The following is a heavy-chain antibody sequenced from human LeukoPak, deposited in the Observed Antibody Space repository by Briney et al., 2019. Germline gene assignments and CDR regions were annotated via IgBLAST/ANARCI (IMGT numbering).Heavy chain of an antibody. V-gene: IGHV4-39*07. Sequence: SETLSLTCTVSGGSISSSSYYWGWIRQPPGKGLEWIGSIYYSGSTNYNPSLKSRVTISVDTSKNQFSLKLSSVTAADTAVYYCARAKDSSGYLVPIDAFDIWGQGTMVTVSS. J-gene: IGHJ3*02. CDR3: ARAKDSSGYLVPIDAFDI. CDR2: IYYSGST. CDR1: GGSISSSSYY. D-gene: IGHD3-22*01.